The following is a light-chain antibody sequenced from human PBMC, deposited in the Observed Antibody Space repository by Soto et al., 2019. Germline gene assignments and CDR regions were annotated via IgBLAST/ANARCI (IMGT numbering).Light chain of an antibody. CDR2: SSN. CDR3: AAWDDSLNGVV. V-gene: IGLV1-44*01. J-gene: IGLJ2*01. Sequence: QSALTQPPSASGTPGQRVTISCPGSSSNIGSNSVNWYQQLPGTAPKLLMYSSNQRPSGVPDRFSGSKSGTSASLAISGLQSEDEADYYCAAWDDSLNGVVFGGGTKLTVL. CDR1: SSNIGSNS.